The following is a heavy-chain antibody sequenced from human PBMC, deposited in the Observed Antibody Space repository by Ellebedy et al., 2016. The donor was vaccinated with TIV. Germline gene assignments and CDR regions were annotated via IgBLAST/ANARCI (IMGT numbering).Heavy chain of an antibody. V-gene: IGHV3-7*03. CDR1: GFTFSSYW. CDR3: AGRAYNWNDGSLFDY. Sequence: GGSLRLSCAASGFTFSSYWMSWVRQAPGKGLEWVANIKQDGSEKYYVDSVKGRFTISRDKAKNSLYLQMNSLRAEDTAVYYCAGRAYNWNDGSLFDYWGQGTLVTVSS. J-gene: IGHJ4*02. D-gene: IGHD1-1*01. CDR2: IKQDGSEK.